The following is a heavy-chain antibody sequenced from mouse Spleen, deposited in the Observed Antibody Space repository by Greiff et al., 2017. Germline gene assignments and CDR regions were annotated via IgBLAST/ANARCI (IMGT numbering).Heavy chain of an antibody. CDR1: GYSITSGYY. J-gene: IGHJ3*01. CDR3: ARDWFRQLGP. Sequence: EVQLQQSGPGLVKPSQSLSLTCSVTGYSITSGYYWNWIRQFPGNKLEWMGYISYDGSNNYNPSLKNRISITRDTSKNQFFLKLNSVTTEDTATYYCARDWFRQLGPWGQGTLVTVSA. CDR2: ISYDGSN. D-gene: IGHD3-2*01. V-gene: IGHV3-6*01.